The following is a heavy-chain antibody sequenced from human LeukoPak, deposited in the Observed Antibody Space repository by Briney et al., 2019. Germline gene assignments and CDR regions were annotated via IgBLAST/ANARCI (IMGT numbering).Heavy chain of an antibody. J-gene: IGHJ6*03. V-gene: IGHV3-30-3*01. CDR1: GFTFSSYA. Sequence: GGSLRLSCAASGFTFSSYAMHWVRQAPGKGLEWVAVISYDGSNKYYADSVKGRFTISRDNSKNTLYVQMNSLRAEDTAVYYRAKDSRSLDYYYYYYMDVWGKGTTVTVSS. CDR2: ISYDGSNK. CDR3: AKDSRSLDYYYYYYMDV.